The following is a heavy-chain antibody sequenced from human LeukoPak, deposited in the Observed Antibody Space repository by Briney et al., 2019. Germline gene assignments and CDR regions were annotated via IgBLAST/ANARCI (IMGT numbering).Heavy chain of an antibody. CDR2: ISAYNGNT. CDR1: GYTFTSYG. D-gene: IGHD3-3*01. J-gene: IGHJ3*02. Sequence: GASVKVSCKASGYTFTSYGISWVRQAPGQGLEWMGWISAYNGNTDYAQKLQGRVTMTTDTSTSTAYMELRSLRSDDTAVYYCARDVAYTIFGVVIRHDAFDIWGQGTMVTVSS. CDR3: ARDVAYTIFGVVIRHDAFDI. V-gene: IGHV1-18*01.